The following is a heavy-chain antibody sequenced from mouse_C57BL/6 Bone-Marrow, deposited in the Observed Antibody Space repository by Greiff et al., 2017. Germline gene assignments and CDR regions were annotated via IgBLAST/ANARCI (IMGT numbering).Heavy chain of an antibody. V-gene: IGHV14-4*01. CDR2: IDPENGDT. Sequence: EVQLQQSGAELVRPGASVKLSCTASGFNIKDDYMHWVKQRPEQGLEWIGWIDPENGDTEYASKFQGKATITADTSSNTAYLQLSSLTSEDTAVYYGATYYYGSSYPLFDYWGRGTTLTVSS. D-gene: IGHD1-1*01. J-gene: IGHJ2*01. CDR3: ATYYYGSSYPLFDY. CDR1: GFNIKDDY.